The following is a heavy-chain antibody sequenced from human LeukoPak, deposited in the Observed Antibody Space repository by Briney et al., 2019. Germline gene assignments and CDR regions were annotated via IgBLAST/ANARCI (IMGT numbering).Heavy chain of an antibody. V-gene: IGHV1-18*01. D-gene: IGHD4-17*01. J-gene: IGHJ4*02. CDR3: AREDDCSFGAYDC. Sequence: ASVKVSCKASGYNFGSSGISWVRQAPGLGLEWMGWISAYNGDTNYAQKFQDRFTMTTDTSTNTAYMELRSLRSDDTALYYCAREDDCSFGAYDCWGQGTLVTVS. CDR1: GYNFGSSG. CDR2: ISAYNGDT.